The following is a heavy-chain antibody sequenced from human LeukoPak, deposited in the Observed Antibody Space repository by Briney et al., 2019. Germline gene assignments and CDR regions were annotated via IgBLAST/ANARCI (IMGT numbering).Heavy chain of an antibody. Sequence: SETLSLTCTVSGGSISSSSYYWGWIRQPPGKGLEWIGSIYYSGSTYYNPSLKSRVTISVDTSKNQFSLKLSSVTAADTAVYYCARAGEGGYCTNGVCSSNWFDPWGQGTLVTVSS. V-gene: IGHV4-39*07. CDR2: IYYSGST. J-gene: IGHJ5*02. CDR3: ARAGEGGYCTNGVCSSNWFDP. CDR1: GGSISSSSYY. D-gene: IGHD2-8*01.